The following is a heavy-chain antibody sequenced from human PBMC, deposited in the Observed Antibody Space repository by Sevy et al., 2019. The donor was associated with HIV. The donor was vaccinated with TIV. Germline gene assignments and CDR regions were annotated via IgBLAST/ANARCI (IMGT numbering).Heavy chain of an antibody. Sequence: GGSLRLSCAASGFTFTRYWMSWVRQAPGKGLEWVANINEDGSEKYYVDSVKGRFTISRDNARKSLHLQMNSLRAEDTAVYFCARLVSCGGDCYYLDSWGQGALVTVSS. J-gene: IGHJ4*02. D-gene: IGHD2-21*02. V-gene: IGHV3-7*01. CDR1: GFTFTRYW. CDR2: INEDGSEK. CDR3: ARLVSCGGDCYYLDS.